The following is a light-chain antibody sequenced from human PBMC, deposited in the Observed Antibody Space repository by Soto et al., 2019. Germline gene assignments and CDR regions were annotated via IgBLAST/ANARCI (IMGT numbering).Light chain of an antibody. J-gene: IGKJ1*01. CDR3: QQRRYWPVT. CDR1: QSVSSY. Sequence: EIVLTPSPAILSMSPGERATLSCRASQSVSSYFAWYQQKPGQAPRLLIYDASNRATGVPARFSGSGSGTDFTLTISSLEPEDFAVYYCQQRRYWPVTFGQGTKVDIK. CDR2: DAS. V-gene: IGKV3-11*01.